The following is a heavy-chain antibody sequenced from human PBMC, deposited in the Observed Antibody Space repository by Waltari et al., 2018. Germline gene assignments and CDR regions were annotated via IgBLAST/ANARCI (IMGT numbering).Heavy chain of an antibody. V-gene: IGHV3-21*01. D-gene: IGHD3-10*01. CDR3: ARDTIFYGSGSYDP. CDR2: ISSKSTYI. J-gene: IGHJ5*02. CDR1: GFSFSVSN. Sequence: QLVESGGGLVKPGSSLRLSCAASGFSFSVSNMHWLRRAPGKGLEWVSSISSKSTYIYYADSVRGRFSISRDNAENSLFLQMNNLRGEDTAVYYCARDTIFYGSGSYDPWGQGTRVTVSS.